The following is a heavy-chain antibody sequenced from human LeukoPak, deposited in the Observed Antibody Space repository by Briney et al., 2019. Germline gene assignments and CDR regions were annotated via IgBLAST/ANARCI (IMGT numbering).Heavy chain of an antibody. J-gene: IGHJ4*02. CDR3: AKHDYVWGSYRYTTPFDY. D-gene: IGHD3-16*02. V-gene: IGHV3-23*01. CDR1: GFTFSSYA. CDR2: ISGSGGST. Sequence: GGSLRLSCAASGFTFSSYAMSWVRQAPGKRLEWVSAISGSGGSTYYADSVKGRFTISRDNSKNTLYLQMNSLRAEDTAVYYCAKHDYVWGSYRYTTPFDYWGQGTLVTVSS.